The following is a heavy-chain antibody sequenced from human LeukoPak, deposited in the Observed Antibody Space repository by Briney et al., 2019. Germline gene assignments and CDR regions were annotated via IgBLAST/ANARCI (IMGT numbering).Heavy chain of an antibody. CDR1: GFTFSSYA. CDR2: ISGSGAST. Sequence: GGSLRLSCAASGFTFSSYAISWVRQAPGKGLQWVSAISGSGASTYYADSVKGRFTISRDNSKSTLYLQMNSLRAEDTAVYYCARPPFSSSWYYFDYWAQGTLVTVSS. V-gene: IGHV3-23*01. D-gene: IGHD6-13*01. J-gene: IGHJ4*02. CDR3: ARPPFSSSWYYFDY.